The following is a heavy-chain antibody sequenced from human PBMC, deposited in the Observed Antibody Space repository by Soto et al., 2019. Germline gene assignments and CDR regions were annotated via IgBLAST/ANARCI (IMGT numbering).Heavy chain of an antibody. Sequence: ASVKVSCKACGYTFTSYAIHWVRQAPGQRLEWMGWINTGNGNTKYSQKFQGRVTITRDTSASTAYMELSSLRSEDTAVYYCVRSTPYGSGSYYSDYWGQGTLVTVSS. D-gene: IGHD3-10*01. V-gene: IGHV1-3*04. J-gene: IGHJ4*02. CDR3: VRSTPYGSGSYYSDY. CDR2: INTGNGNT. CDR1: GYTFTSYA.